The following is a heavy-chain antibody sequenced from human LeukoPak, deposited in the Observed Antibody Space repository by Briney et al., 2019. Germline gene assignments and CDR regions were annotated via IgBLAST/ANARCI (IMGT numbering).Heavy chain of an antibody. J-gene: IGHJ4*02. CDR1: GYTFTSYG. V-gene: IGHV1-18*01. CDR2: ISAYNGNT. D-gene: IGHD3-16*02. Sequence: ASVKVSCKASGYTFTSYGISWVRQAPGQGLEWMGWISAYNGNTNYAQKLQGRVTMTTDTSTSTAYMELRSLRSDDTAVYYCARGLGELSYLQHFDYWGQGTLVTVSS. CDR3: ARGLGELSYLQHFDY.